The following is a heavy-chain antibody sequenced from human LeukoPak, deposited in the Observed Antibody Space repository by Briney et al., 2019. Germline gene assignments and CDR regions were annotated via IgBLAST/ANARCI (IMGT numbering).Heavy chain of an antibody. D-gene: IGHD6-13*01. V-gene: IGHV1-3*01. Sequence: ASVKVSCKVSGYTFTSYAMHWVRQAPGQRLEWMGWINAGNGNTKYSQKFQGRVTITRDTSASTAYMELSSLRSEDTAVYYCARDRAAARSENWFDPWGQGTLVTVSS. CDR3: ARDRAAARSENWFDP. CDR1: GYTFTSYA. J-gene: IGHJ5*02. CDR2: INAGNGNT.